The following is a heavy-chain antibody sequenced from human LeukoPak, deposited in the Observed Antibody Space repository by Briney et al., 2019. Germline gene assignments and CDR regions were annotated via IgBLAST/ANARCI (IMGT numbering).Heavy chain of an antibody. D-gene: IGHD2-15*01. CDR2: ISYDGSNK. V-gene: IGHV3-30-3*01. CDR1: GFTFSSYA. CDR3: ARDKWVVAATLDY. Sequence: GGSLRLSCAASGFTFSSYAMHWVRQAPGKGLGWVAVISYDGSNKYYADSVKGRFTISRDNSKNTLYLQMNSLRAEDTAVYYCARDKWVVAATLDYWGQGTLVTVSS. J-gene: IGHJ4*02.